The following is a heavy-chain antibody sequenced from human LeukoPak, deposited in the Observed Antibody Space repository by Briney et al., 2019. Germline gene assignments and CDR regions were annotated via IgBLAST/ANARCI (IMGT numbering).Heavy chain of an antibody. J-gene: IGHJ4*02. CDR3: ARESAAGTRDY. CDR2: LWYDGNNR. CDR1: GFTFSICA. V-gene: IGHV3-33*08. Sequence: PGRSLRLSCAASGFTFSICAMHWVRQAPGKGLEWVAVLWYDGNNRYYADSVKGRFTISRDNSKNTPYLQMNSLRAEDTAVYYCARESAAGTRDYWGQGTLVTVSS. D-gene: IGHD6-13*01.